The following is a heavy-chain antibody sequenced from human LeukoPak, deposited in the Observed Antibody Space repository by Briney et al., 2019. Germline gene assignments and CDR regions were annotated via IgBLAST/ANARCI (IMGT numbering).Heavy chain of an antibody. V-gene: IGHV4-39*01. CDR3: ARQTGSGLFILP. CDR1: GVSISSSNSY. D-gene: IGHD3/OR15-3a*01. Sequence: SETLSLTCTVSGVSISSSNSYWGWIRQPPGKGLERIGSIYYNGNTYYNASLKSQVSISIDTSKNQFSLRLTSVTAADTAVYYCARQTGSGLFILPGGQGTLVTVSS. CDR2: IYYNGNT. J-gene: IGHJ4*02.